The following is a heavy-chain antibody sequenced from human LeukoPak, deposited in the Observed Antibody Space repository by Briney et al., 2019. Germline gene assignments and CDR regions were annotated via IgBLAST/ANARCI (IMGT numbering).Heavy chain of an antibody. CDR1: GFTFSDYY. V-gene: IGHV3-74*01. CDR3: ARVGDGAATPPNY. CDR2: INSDGSST. Sequence: GGSLRLSCAASGFTFSDYYMNWVRQAPGKGLVWVSRINSDGSSTSYADSVKGRFTISRDNAKNSLYLQMNSLRAEDTAVYYCARVGDGAATPPNYWGQGTLVTVSS. J-gene: IGHJ4*02. D-gene: IGHD2-2*01.